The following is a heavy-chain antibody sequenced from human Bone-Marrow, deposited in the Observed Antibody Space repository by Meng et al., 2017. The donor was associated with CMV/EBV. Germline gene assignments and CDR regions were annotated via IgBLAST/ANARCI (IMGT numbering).Heavy chain of an antibody. Sequence: LGLSCAASGFAFSDYCMTWIRQAPGKGLEWVSYIDSDGTNMRFADFVQGRFTVSRDNAKNSLYLHLNSLRADDTAVYHCARGGDYLRNWGQGTLVTVSS. V-gene: IGHV3-11*01. D-gene: IGHD2/OR15-2a*01. CDR2: IDSDGTNM. CDR1: GFAFSDYC. J-gene: IGHJ4*02. CDR3: ARGGDYLRN.